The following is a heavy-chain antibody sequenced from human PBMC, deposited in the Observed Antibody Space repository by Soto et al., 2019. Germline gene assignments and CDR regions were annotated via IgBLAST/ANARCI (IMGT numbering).Heavy chain of an antibody. CDR3: ARDSGDFGY. V-gene: IGHV4-34*01. J-gene: IGHJ4*02. D-gene: IGHD2-15*01. Sequence: SETLSLTCAVYGGSFSGYYWSWIRQPPGKGLEWIGEINHSGSTNYNPSLKSRVTISVDTSKNQFSLKLSSVTAADTAVYYCARDSGDFGYWGQGTLVTVSS. CDR1: GGSFSGYY. CDR2: INHSGST.